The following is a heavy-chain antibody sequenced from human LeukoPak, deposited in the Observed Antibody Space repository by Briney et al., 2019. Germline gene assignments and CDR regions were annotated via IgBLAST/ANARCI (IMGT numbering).Heavy chain of an antibody. J-gene: IGHJ4*02. CDR3: ARRGYSYSDIDF. D-gene: IGHD5-18*01. V-gene: IGHV5-51*01. CDR2: IYPGDSDT. CDR1: GYSFTTYW. Sequence: SGESLKTSSKGSGYSFTTYWIGWVRQMPGKGLDWMGIIYPGDSDTSYSPSFRGPITISADKSINTAYLQWSGLKASDTAMYYCARRGYSYSDIDFWGQGTLVTVSS.